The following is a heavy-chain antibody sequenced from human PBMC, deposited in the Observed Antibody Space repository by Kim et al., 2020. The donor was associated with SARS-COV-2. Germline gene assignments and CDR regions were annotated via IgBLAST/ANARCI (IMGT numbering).Heavy chain of an antibody. CDR3: ARDKGVTRYYYDSSGYSRHFDY. CDR1: GFTFSSYA. D-gene: IGHD3-22*01. Sequence: GGSLRLSCAASGFTFSSYAMHWVRQAPGKGLEWVAVISYDGSNKYYADSVKGRFTISRDNSKNTLYLQMNSLRAEDTAVYYCARDKGVTRYYYDSSGYSRHFDYWGQGTLVTVSS. J-gene: IGHJ4*02. CDR2: ISYDGSNK. V-gene: IGHV3-30*04.